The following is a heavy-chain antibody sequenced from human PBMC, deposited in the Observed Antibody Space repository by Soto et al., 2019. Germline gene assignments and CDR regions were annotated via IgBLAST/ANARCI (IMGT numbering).Heavy chain of an antibody. V-gene: IGHV3-30*04. CDR3: ATGTFNIANIAARRLAGYYGMDV. Sequence: GGSLRLSCAASGLTFSSYAMHWVRQAPGKGLEWVAVISYDGRDKYYADSVKGRFTISRDNSKNTLYLQMNSLRAEDTAVYYCATGTFNIANIAARRLAGYYGMDVWGQGTTVTVSS. J-gene: IGHJ6*02. CDR2: ISYDGRDK. D-gene: IGHD6-6*01. CDR1: GLTFSSYA.